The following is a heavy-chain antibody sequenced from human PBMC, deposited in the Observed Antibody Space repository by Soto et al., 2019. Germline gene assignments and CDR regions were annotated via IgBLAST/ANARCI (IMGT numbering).Heavy chain of an antibody. CDR2: TYCRSKWYN. CDR3: AREDLGKAAAGPSFEYYGMDV. D-gene: IGHD6-13*01. Sequence: PSQTLSLTCAISGDSVSSNSAAWNWIRQSPSRGLEWLGRTYCRSKWYNDYAVSVKSRITINPDTSKNQFSLQLNSVTPEDTAVYYCAREDLGKAAAGPSFEYYGMDVWGQGTTVTVSS. V-gene: IGHV6-1*01. CDR1: GDSVSSNSAA. J-gene: IGHJ6*02.